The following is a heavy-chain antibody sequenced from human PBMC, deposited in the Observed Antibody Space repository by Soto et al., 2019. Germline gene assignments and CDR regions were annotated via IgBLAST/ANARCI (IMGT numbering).Heavy chain of an antibody. D-gene: IGHD1-26*01. V-gene: IGHV1-18*01. J-gene: IGHJ4*02. CDR1: GYIFTSYG. CDR2: ISAYNGNR. CDR3: ARDQVGATGDY. Sequence: GASVKVSCKASGYIFTSYGISWVRQAPGQGLEWMGWISAYNGNRNYAQKVQGRVTMTTDTSTNTAYMELRSLRSDDTAVYYCARDQVGATGDYWGQGTLVTVSS.